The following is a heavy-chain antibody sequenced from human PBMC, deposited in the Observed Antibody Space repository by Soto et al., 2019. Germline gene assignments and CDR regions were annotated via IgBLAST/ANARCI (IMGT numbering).Heavy chain of an antibody. CDR3: AREFSSSPYFFYYGLDV. Sequence: GGSLRLSCAASGFTFSSYGMHWVRQAPRKGLEWVAGIWYDGTNKYYTASVKGRFTISRDNYKSTLYLQTNSLRAENTAVYYCAREFSSSPYFFYYGLDVWGQGTTVTSP. CDR2: IWYDGTNK. CDR1: GFTFSSYG. D-gene: IGHD2-2*01. V-gene: IGHV3-33*01. J-gene: IGHJ6*02.